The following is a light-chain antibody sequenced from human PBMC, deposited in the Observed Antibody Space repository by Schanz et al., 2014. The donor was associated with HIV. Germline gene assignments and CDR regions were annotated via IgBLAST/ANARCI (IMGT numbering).Light chain of an antibody. J-gene: IGLJ2*01. Sequence: QSVLTQXXXXXXXPGQKVTISXXGSSSXXGNNYXXWYQQFXGTAPKLLIYDNYQRPSGVPDRXSGSKSGTSATLAISGLXSEDEADYYCAAWDVNXXXPVFGGGXXLTVL. CDR3: AAWDVNXXXPV. V-gene: IGLV1-51*01. CDR1: SSXXGNNY. CDR2: DNY.